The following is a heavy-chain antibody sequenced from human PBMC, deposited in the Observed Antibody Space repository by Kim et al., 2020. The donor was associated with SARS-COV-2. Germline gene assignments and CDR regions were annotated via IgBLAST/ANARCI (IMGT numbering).Heavy chain of an antibody. CDR1: GGTFSSYA. D-gene: IGHD4-17*01. V-gene: IGHV1-69*13. Sequence: SVKVSCKASGGTFSSYAISWVRQAPGQGLEWMGGIIPIFGTANYAQKFQGRVTITADESTSTAYMELSSLRSEDTAVYYCARDPEGGDYESEGWFDPWGQGTLVTVSS. CDR2: IIPIFGTA. J-gene: IGHJ5*02. CDR3: ARDPEGGDYESEGWFDP.